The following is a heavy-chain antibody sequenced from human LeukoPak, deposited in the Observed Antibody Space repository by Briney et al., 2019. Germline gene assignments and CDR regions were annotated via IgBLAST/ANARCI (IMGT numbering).Heavy chain of an antibody. CDR1: GFNFSTYT. CDR2: IATSSVSI. V-gene: IGHV3-21*01. J-gene: IGHJ4*02. CDR3: AREGRIQLQYFDWLLGFDY. Sequence: NAGGSLRLSCAASGFNFSTYTMNWVRQAPGKGLEWVSSIATSSVSINYAESVKGRFTISRDNAKNSLYLQMNSLRAEDTAVYYCAREGRIQLQYFDWLLGFDYWGQGTLVTVSS. D-gene: IGHD3-9*01.